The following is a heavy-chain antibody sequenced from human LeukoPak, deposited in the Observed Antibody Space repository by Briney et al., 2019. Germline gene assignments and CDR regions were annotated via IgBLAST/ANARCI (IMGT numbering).Heavy chain of an antibody. CDR2: IWYDGSHK. CDR3: AKEVKDTGYYHLDN. Sequence: GGSLRLPCAASGFTFSSYGMHWVRQAPGKGLEWVAVIWYDGSHKYYADSVKGRFTISRDNSKNTLYLQMNRLRDEDTALFYCAKEVKDTGYYHLDNWGQGTLVTVSS. D-gene: IGHD3-3*01. CDR1: GFTFSSYG. J-gene: IGHJ4*02. V-gene: IGHV3-33*06.